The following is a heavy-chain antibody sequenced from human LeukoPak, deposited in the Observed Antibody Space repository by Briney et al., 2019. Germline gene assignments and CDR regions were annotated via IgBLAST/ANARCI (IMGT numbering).Heavy chain of an antibody. CDR3: AKSLAEKGDPYYFDY. D-gene: IGHD2-21*02. CDR2: ISGSGGST. V-gene: IGHV3-23*01. J-gene: IGHJ4*02. CDR1: GFTFSNYA. Sequence: GGSLRLSCAASGFTFSNYAMSWVRQAPGKGLEWVSAISGSGGSTYYADSVKGRFTISRDNSKNTLYLQMNSLRAEDTAVYYCAKSLAEKGDPYYFDYWGQGTLVTVSS.